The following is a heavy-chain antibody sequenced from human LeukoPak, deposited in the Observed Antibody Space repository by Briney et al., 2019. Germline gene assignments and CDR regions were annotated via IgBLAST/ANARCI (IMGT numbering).Heavy chain of an antibody. D-gene: IGHD7-27*01. CDR3: ARRGPSGDWYFDL. CDR2: IYYSGST. CDR1: GGSISSYY. J-gene: IGHJ2*01. V-gene: IGHV4-59*08. Sequence: SETLSLTCTVSGGSISSYYWSWIRQPPGKGLEWIGYIYYSGSTNYNPSLKSRVTISVATSKNQFSLKLSSVTAADTAVYYCARRGPSGDWYFDLWGRGTLVTVSS.